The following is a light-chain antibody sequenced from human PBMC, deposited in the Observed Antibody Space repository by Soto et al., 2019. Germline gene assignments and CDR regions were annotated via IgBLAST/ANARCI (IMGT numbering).Light chain of an antibody. Sequence: DIQMTQSPSSVSASVGDRVTITCRASQDISRWLAWYQQKPGKAPKLLIYGASNLQSGVPSRFSGGGSGTDFTITISSLQPEDFATYYGQQATRFPVSFGGGTKVEIK. CDR1: QDISRW. V-gene: IGKV1-12*01. CDR2: GAS. CDR3: QQATRFPVS. J-gene: IGKJ4*01.